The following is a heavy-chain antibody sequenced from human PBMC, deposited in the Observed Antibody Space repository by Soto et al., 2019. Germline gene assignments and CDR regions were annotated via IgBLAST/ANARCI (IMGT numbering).Heavy chain of an antibody. CDR2: IYHSGSS. V-gene: IGHV4-38-2*01. CDR1: GYSISSGYY. J-gene: IGHJ5*02. D-gene: IGHD2-2*01. Sequence: PSGTLSLTCAVSGYSISSGYYWGWIRQPPGKGLEWIGNIYHSGSSYYNPSLKSRVTISVDTSKNQFSLKLSSVTAADTAVYYCAIAPYPSTRDWFDPRGQGTLVTVSS. CDR3: AIAPYPSTRDWFDP.